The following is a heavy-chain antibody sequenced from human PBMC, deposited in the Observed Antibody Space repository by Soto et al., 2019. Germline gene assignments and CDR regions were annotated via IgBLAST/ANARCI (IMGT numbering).Heavy chain of an antibody. D-gene: IGHD6-19*01. V-gene: IGHV3-23*01. CDR2: ISGSGGST. Sequence: GGSLRLSCAASGFTFSSYAMSWVRQAPGKGLEWVSAISGSGGSTYYADSVKGRFTISRDNSKNTLDLQMNSLRAEDTAVYYCAKFRPIAVASEGEFDYWGQGTLVTVSS. CDR1: GFTFSSYA. CDR3: AKFRPIAVASEGEFDY. J-gene: IGHJ4*02.